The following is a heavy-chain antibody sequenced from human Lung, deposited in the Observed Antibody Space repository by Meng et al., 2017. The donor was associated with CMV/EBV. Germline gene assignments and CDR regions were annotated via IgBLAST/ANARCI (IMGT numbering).Heavy chain of an antibody. J-gene: IGHJ4*02. D-gene: IGHD3-22*01. CDR1: GYTLTSYA. CDR2: INAGNGNT. Sequence: QVQLVQSGAEVKMPGASVKVACRACGYTLTSYAMHWVRQAPGQRLEWMGWINAGNGNTKYSQRFQGRVTITRDTSASTAYMELSSLRSEDTTVYYCARAGYDSSGYYPQQFDYWGQGTLVTVSS. CDR3: ARAGYDSSGYYPQQFDY. V-gene: IGHV1-3*01.